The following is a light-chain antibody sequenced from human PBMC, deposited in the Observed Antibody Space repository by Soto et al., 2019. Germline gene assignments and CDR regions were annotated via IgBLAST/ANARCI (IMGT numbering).Light chain of an antibody. CDR2: GGT. J-gene: IGLJ2*01. CDR1: SSDVGSYDL. CDR3: CSFAGRITSVV. Sequence: QSALTQPASVSGSLGQSITISCTGASSDVGSYDLVSWFQQHPGKAPKLIIYGGTKRPSGVSNRFSGSKSGNTASLTISGLQAEDEANYSCCSFAGRITSVVFGGGTKLTVL. V-gene: IGLV2-23*01.